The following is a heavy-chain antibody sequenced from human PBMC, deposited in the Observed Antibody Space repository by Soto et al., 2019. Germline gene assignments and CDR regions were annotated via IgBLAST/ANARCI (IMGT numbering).Heavy chain of an antibody. V-gene: IGHV4-61*01. CDR3: ARGREYCSSTSCLYGMDV. D-gene: IGHD2-2*01. CDR2: IYYSGST. CDR1: GGSVSSGSYY. J-gene: IGHJ6*02. Sequence: SETLSLTCTVSGGSVSSGSYYWSWIRQPPGKGLEWIGYIYYSGSTNYNPSLKSRVTISVDTSKDQFSLKLSSVTAADTAVYYCARGREYCSSTSCLYGMDVWGQGTTVTVSS.